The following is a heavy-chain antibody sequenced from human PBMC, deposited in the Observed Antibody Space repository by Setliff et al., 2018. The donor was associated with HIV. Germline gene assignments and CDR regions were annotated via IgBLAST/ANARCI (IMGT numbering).Heavy chain of an antibody. J-gene: IGHJ6*03. CDR1: GGSISTNYW. Sequence: TSETLSLTCAVSGGSISTNYWWSWVRQPPGKGLEWIGEIYHGGYTNYNPSLKSRATISVDKSKNHFSLKLTSVTAADTAVYYCARHRDPPGTSWIFYYYYMDLWGGGTTVTVSS. CDR2: IYHGGYT. V-gene: IGHV4-4*02. D-gene: IGHD2-2*01. CDR3: ARHRDPPGTSWIFYYYYMDL.